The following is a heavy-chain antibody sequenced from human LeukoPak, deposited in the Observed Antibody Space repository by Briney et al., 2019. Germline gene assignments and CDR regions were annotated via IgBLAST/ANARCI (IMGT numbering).Heavy chain of an antibody. CDR1: GFTFSSYP. J-gene: IGHJ3*02. V-gene: IGHV3-23*01. CDR3: AKDERDSYYYDSSGPDAFDI. Sequence: GGSLRLSCAASGFTFSSYPMSCVRQAPGKGLECVSAINGSGGSKYYADSVKRRFNISRDNAKNTLYLQMNSLRAEDTAVYYCAKDERDSYYYDSSGPDAFDIWGQGTMVTVSS. D-gene: IGHD3-22*01. CDR2: INGSGGSK.